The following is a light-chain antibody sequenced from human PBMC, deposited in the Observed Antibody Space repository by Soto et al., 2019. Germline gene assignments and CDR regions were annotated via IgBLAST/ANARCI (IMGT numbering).Light chain of an antibody. CDR1: SSDVGPYNY. V-gene: IGLV2-14*01. CDR3: STLVV. CDR2: EVS. J-gene: IGLJ2*01. Sequence: QSALTQPASVSGSPGQSITIPCIGTSSDVGPYNYVSWYQQHPGKAPKLMIYEVSNRPSGVSNRFSGSRSGNTASLTISGLQPEDEADYYCSTLVVFGGGTKLTVL.